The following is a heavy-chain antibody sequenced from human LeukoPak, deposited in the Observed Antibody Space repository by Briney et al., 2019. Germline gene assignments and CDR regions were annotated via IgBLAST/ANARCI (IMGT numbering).Heavy chain of an antibody. D-gene: IGHD5-12*01. CDR3: ARGPSGYHNT. Sequence: GGSLRLSCEASGFTFRNYAMHWVRQAPGKGREWVAVIAYDGSTKYYADSVKGQFTISRDNSKNTLYLQMDSLRAEDTAVYYCARGPSGYHNTGGQGTLVTVSS. CDR1: GFTFRNYA. CDR2: IAYDGSTK. V-gene: IGHV3-30*04. J-gene: IGHJ4*02.